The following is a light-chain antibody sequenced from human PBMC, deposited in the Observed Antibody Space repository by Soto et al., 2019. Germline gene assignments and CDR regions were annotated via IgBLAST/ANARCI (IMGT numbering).Light chain of an antibody. CDR3: QQYGSSLT. CDR2: VAS. CDR1: QDISSY. V-gene: IGKV1-8*01. J-gene: IGKJ4*01. Sequence: AIRMTQSPSSLSASPGDRVTITCRASQDISSYLAWYQQKPGKAPNLLIYVASTLQSGVPSRFSGSGSGTDFTLTISRLQSEDFAVYYCQQYGSSLTFGGGT.